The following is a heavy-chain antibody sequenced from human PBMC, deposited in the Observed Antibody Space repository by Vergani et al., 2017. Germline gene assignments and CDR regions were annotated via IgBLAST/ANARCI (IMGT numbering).Heavy chain of an antibody. CDR1: GFSFSNYW. Sequence: EVQLVESGGGLVQPGGSLRLSCVASGFSFSNYWMGWVRQVPGKGLEWVSGISGSGGNTYYANSVKGRFTISRDNSKNTLYLQMNSLRADDTAVYYCAKGVYCSSTSCYEGRGYYYGMGVWGQGTTVTFSS. CDR2: ISGSGGNT. V-gene: IGHV3-23*04. J-gene: IGHJ6*02. D-gene: IGHD2-2*01. CDR3: AKGVYCSSTSCYEGRGYYYGMGV.